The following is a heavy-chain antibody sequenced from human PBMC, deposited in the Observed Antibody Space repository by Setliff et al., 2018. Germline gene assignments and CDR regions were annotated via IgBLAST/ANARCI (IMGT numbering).Heavy chain of an antibody. Sequence: KTSETLSLTCAVYGESFSGHYWSWIRQPPGKGLEWIGEINHSGSTNYNPSLKSRVTISVDTSKNQFSLKLSSVAAADTAVYYCARGFDVCGGGACYTDGPYYFDYWGLGTLVTGSS. D-gene: IGHD2-21*02. CDR3: ARGFDVCGGGACYTDGPYYFDY. CDR2: INHSGST. J-gene: IGHJ4*02. V-gene: IGHV4-34*01. CDR1: GESFSGHY.